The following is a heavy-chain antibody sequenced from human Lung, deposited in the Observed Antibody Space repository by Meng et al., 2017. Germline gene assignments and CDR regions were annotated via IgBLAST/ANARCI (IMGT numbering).Heavy chain of an antibody. D-gene: IGHD6-19*01. V-gene: IGHV4-34*02. CDR1: GGSFSGYY. CDR2: IIDSGST. CDR3: VRRTYSSGWYFDY. Sequence: QVQLQHGGAGLLKPSETLSLPCAVYGGSFSGYYWSWIRQPPGKGLGWIGEIIDSGSTNYNPSLKSRVTISVDTSKNQFSLRVTSVTAADRAVYYCVRRTYSSGWYFDYWGQGTLVTVSS. J-gene: IGHJ4*02.